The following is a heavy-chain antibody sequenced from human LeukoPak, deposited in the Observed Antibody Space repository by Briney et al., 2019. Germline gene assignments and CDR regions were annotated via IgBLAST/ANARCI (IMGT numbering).Heavy chain of an antibody. D-gene: IGHD3-10*01. J-gene: IGHJ3*02. V-gene: IGHV4-31*03. CDR1: GASISSGGYY. CDR2: IYYSGST. CDR3: ARELRGRSKYYAFDI. Sequence: SETLSLTCTVSGASISSGGYYWSWIRQHPGKGLEWIGYIYYSGSTYYNPSLKSRVTISVDTSKNQFSLKLSSVTAADTAVYYCARELRGRSKYYAFDIWGQGTMVTVSS.